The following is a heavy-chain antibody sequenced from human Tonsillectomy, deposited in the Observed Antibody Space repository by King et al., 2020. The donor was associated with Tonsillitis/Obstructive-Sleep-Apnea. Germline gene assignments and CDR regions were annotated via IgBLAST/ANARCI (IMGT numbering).Heavy chain of an antibody. D-gene: IGHD5-12*01. Sequence: QLVQSGAEVKKPGASVKVSCKASGYTFTSYYMHWVRQAPGQGLEWMGIINPNGGSTSYAQNFQGRVTMTSDTSTGKFYMELGSLRSEDTAVYYCARVKNIVATPAHFDYWGQGTLVTVPS. CDR3: ARVKNIVATPAHFDY. CDR2: INPNGGST. V-gene: IGHV1-46*01. CDR1: GYTFTSYY. J-gene: IGHJ4*02.